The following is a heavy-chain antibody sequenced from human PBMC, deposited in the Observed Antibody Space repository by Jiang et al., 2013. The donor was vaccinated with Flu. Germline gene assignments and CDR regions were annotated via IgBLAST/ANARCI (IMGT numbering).Heavy chain of an antibody. CDR3: ARGGNKKFDY. CDR1: GESFSGYY. Sequence: GLVKPSETLSLTCTVYGESFSGYYWSWIRQPPGKGLEWIGEINHSGSTNYNPSLKSRVTISVDTSKNQFSLKLTSVTAADTAVYHCARGGNKKFDYWGQGTLVTVSS. J-gene: IGHJ4*02. V-gene: IGHV4-34*01. CDR2: INHSGST. D-gene: IGHD4-23*01.